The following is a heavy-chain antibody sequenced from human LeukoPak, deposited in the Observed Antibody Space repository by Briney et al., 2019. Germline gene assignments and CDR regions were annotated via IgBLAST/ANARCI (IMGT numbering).Heavy chain of an antibody. V-gene: IGHV4-59*08. CDR2: IYYSGST. Sequence: SETLCLTCTVSGVSISSYYWSWIRQPPGKGLEWIWDIYYSGSTNYNPSLKSRVTISVDTSKNPSSLQLSSVTAADTAVYYCARRSGWYDSYGMDVWGQGTTVTVSS. D-gene: IGHD6-19*01. J-gene: IGHJ6*02. CDR3: ARRSGWYDSYGMDV. CDR1: GVSISSYY.